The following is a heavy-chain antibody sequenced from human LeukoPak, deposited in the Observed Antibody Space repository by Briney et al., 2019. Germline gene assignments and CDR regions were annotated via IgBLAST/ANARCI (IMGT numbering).Heavy chain of an antibody. CDR1: GGTFSSYA. CDR3: ASTMGATYYFDY. Sequence: ASVKVSSKASGGTFSSYAISWARQAPGQGLEWMGGIIPIFGTANYAQKFQGRVTITADESTSTAYMELSSLRSEDTAVYYCASTMGATYYFDYWGQGTLVTVSS. D-gene: IGHD1-26*01. V-gene: IGHV1-69*01. J-gene: IGHJ4*02. CDR2: IIPIFGTA.